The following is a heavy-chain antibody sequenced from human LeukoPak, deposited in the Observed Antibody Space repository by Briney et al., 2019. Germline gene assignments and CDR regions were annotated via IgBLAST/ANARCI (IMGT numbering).Heavy chain of an antibody. CDR1: GYTFTGYY. Sequence: ASVKVSCKASGYTFTGYYMHWVRQAPGQGLEWMGWINPNSGGTNYAQKFQGRVTTTRDTSISTAYMELSRLRSDDTAVYYCARGAATRGDAFDIWGQGTMVTVSS. J-gene: IGHJ3*02. V-gene: IGHV1-2*02. CDR2: INPNSGGT. D-gene: IGHD2-15*01. CDR3: ARGAATRGDAFDI.